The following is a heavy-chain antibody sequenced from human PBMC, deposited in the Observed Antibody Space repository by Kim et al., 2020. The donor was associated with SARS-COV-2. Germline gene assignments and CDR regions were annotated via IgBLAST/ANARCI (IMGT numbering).Heavy chain of an antibody. D-gene: IGHD5-12*01. V-gene: IGHV3-23*01. CDR3: AKRAQSGLTFDY. Sequence: YSAASVKGRVTISRDNSKDTLYLQMNSLRAEDTAVYYCAKRAQSGLTFDYWGQGTLVTVSS. J-gene: IGHJ4*02.